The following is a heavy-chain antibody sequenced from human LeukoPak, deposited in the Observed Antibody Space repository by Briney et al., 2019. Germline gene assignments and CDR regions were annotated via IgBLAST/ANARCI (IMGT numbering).Heavy chain of an antibody. D-gene: IGHD6-13*01. CDR1: GGSFSGYY. CDR2: INHSGST. V-gene: IGHV4-34*01. Sequence: SETLSLTCAVYGGSFSGYYWSWIRQPPGKGLEWIGEINHSGSTNYNPSLKSRVTISVDTSKNQFSLKLSSVTAADTAVYYCARGRPKNSPLRQLVLMRGHDAFDIWGQGTMVTVSS. CDR3: ARGRPKNSPLRQLVLMRGHDAFDI. J-gene: IGHJ3*02.